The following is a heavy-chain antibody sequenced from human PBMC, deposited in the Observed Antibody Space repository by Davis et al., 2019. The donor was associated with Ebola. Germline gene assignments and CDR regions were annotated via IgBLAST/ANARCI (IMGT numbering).Heavy chain of an antibody. CDR1: GFTFSGSA. CDR2: FRSKANSYAT. CDR3: TNTVTTVDY. V-gene: IGHV3-73*01. J-gene: IGHJ4*02. Sequence: GGSLRLSCAASGFTFSGSAMHWVRQASGKGLEWVGRFRSKANSYATAYAASVKGRFTISRDDSKNTAYLQMNSLKTEDTAVYYCTNTVTTVDYWGQGTLVTVSS. D-gene: IGHD4-17*01.